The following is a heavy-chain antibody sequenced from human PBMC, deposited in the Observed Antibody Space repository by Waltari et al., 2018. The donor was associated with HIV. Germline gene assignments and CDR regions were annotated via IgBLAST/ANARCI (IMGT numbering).Heavy chain of an antibody. CDR2: MNPNSGNT. J-gene: IGHJ6*02. D-gene: IGHD4-17*01. CDR3: ARWPTVVGEYYYGMDV. CDR1: GYTFTSSD. Sequence: QVQLVQSGAEVQKPGASVKVSCKASGYTFTSSDINLVRQATGQGLEWMGWMNPNSGNTGYAQKFQGRVTMTRNTSISTAYMELSSLRSEDTAVYYCARWPTVVGEYYYGMDVWGQGTTVTVSS. V-gene: IGHV1-8*01.